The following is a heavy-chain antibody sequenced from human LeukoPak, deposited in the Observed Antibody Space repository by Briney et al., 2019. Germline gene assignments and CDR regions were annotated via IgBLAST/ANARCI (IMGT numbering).Heavy chain of an antibody. CDR3: ARGPPWGSEAFDI. V-gene: IGHV3-21*01. CDR1: GFAFSYYS. Sequence: GGPLRLSCAAFGFAFSYYSTTWVGQSPGKGWDWGSSIGSSGTYIYYADSVRGRFTISRDNAKNSLYLQMNSLRAEDTAVYYCARGPPWGSEAFDIWGQGTMVTVSS. D-gene: IGHD7-27*01. CDR2: IGSSGTYI. J-gene: IGHJ3*02.